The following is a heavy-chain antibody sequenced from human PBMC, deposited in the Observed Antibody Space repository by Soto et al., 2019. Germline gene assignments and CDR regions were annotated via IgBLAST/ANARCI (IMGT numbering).Heavy chain of an antibody. J-gene: IGHJ4*02. CDR1: GGSISSYY. Sequence: SETLSLTCTVSGGSISSYYWSWIRQPPGKGLEWIGYIYYSGSTNYNPSLKSRVTISVDTSKNQFSLKLSSVTAADTAVYYCASLHGDYWGQGTLITVPQ. CDR3: ASLHGDY. CDR2: IYYSGST. V-gene: IGHV4-59*08.